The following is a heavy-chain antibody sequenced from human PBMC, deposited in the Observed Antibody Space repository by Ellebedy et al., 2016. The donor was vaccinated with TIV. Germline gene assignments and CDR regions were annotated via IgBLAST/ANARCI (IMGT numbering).Heavy chain of an antibody. Sequence: MPGGSLRLSCSVSGGSISGHYWTWIRQPPGKGLAWIGYIYDNGSTKQNPSLESRVTISVDTSKNQFSLKLSSVTAADTAVYYCARGRVEADFIVVVAAAIYYFDYWGQGTLVTVSS. CDR3: ARGRVEADFIVVVAAAIYYFDY. V-gene: IGHV4-59*11. CDR1: GGSISGHY. J-gene: IGHJ4*02. CDR2: IYDNGST. D-gene: IGHD2-15*01.